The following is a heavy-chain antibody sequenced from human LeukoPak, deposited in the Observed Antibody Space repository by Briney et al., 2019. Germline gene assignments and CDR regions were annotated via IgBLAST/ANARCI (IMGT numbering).Heavy chain of an antibody. J-gene: IGHJ6*02. V-gene: IGHV6-1*01. CDR1: GDSVSSNSAA. CDR2: TYYRSKWYN. CDR3: ARDGARIAAAGSYYGMDV. D-gene: IGHD6-13*01. Sequence: SQTLSLTCALSGDSVSSNSAAWNWIRQSPSRGLEWLGRTYYRSKWYNDYAVSVKSRITINPDTSKNQFSLQLNSVTPEDTAVYYCARDGARIAAAGSYYGMDVWGQGTTVTVSS.